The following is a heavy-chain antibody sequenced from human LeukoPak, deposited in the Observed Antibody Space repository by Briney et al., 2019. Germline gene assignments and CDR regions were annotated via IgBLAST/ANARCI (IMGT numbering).Heavy chain of an antibody. CDR2: ISSSSSYI. V-gene: IGHV3-21*04. J-gene: IGHJ4*02. Sequence: PGGSLRLSCAAPGFTSSRMNWVRQAPGKGLEWVSSISSSSSYIYYADSVKGRFTISRDNAKNSLYLQMNSLRAEDTAVYYCAKNSGYTSSSYVGYWGQGTLVTVSS. D-gene: IGHD6-13*01. CDR3: AKNSGYTSSSYVGY. CDR1: GFTSSR.